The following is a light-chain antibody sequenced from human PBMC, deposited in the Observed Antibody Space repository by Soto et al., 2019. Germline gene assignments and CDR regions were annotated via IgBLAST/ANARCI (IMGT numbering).Light chain of an antibody. CDR3: QEFSRPPLT. V-gene: IGKV3-20*01. Sequence: EIVLTQSPGTLSLSPGERATLSCRASQSIASSYLAWYQQKPGQPPRLLLYRTFNSATGIPDRFSGSGSGTDVTLIISRLEPEDFAVYFCQEFSRPPLTFGGGTKVEI. CDR2: RTF. J-gene: IGKJ4*01. CDR1: QSIASSY.